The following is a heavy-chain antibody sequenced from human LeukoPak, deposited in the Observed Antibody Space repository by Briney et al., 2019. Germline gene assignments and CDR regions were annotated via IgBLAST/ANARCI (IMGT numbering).Heavy chain of an antibody. CDR3: ARDGLYCSGGSCYSSPYFQH. V-gene: IGHV4-61*02. D-gene: IGHD2-15*01. CDR1: GGSISSGSYY. Sequence: SQTLSLTCTVSGGSISSGSYYWSWIRQPAGKGLEWIGRIYTSGSTNYNPSLKSRVTMSVDTSKNQFSLKLSSVTAADTAVYYCARDGLYCSGGSCYSSPYFQHWGQGTLVTVSS. CDR2: IYTSGST. J-gene: IGHJ1*01.